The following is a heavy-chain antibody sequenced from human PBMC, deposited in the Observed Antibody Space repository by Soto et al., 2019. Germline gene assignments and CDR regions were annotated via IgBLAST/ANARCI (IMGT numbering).Heavy chain of an antibody. V-gene: IGHV4-34*01. Sequence: QVQLQQWGAGLLKPSETLSLTCAVYGGSFSGYQWSWIRQTPGKGLEWIGGINDRGDINYNPSLKSRVTILVDSPKTQISLRLSSVTAADTAVYYCARGLILWFGELSRRGGYYYYMDVWGKGTTVTVSS. CDR1: GGSFSGYQ. D-gene: IGHD3-10*01. CDR3: ARGLILWFGELSRRGGYYYYMDV. CDR2: INDRGDI. J-gene: IGHJ6*03.